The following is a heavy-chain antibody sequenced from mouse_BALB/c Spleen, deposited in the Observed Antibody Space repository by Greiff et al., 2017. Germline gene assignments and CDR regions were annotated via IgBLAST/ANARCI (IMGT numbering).Heavy chain of an antibody. J-gene: IGHJ4*01. Sequence: EVQVVESGAELVKPGASVKLSCTASGFNIKDTYMHWVKQRPEQGLEWIGRIDPANGNTKYDPKFQGKATITADTSSNTAYLQLSSLTSEDTAVYYCAGYDGNAMDYWGQGTSVTVSS. V-gene: IGHV14-3*02. CDR2: IDPANGNT. CDR3: AGYDGNAMDY. CDR1: GFNIKDTY. D-gene: IGHD2-2*01.